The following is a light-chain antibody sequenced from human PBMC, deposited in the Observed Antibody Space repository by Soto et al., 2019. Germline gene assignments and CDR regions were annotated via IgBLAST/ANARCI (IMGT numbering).Light chain of an antibody. Sequence: QSVLTQPPSASGSPGQSVTISCTGTSSDIGGYDYVSWHQQYPGKAPKLLIYANSNRPSGVPDRFSGSKSGTSASLAITGLQAEDEADYYCQSYDSSLSGGVFGGGTKLTVL. V-gene: IGLV2-8*01. CDR3: QSYDSSLSGGV. CDR2: ANS. CDR1: SSDIGGYDY. J-gene: IGLJ3*02.